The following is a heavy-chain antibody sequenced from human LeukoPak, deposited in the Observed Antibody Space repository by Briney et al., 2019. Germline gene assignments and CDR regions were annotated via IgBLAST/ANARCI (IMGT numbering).Heavy chain of an antibody. CDR3: ATPYCGTISCLDVFDL. D-gene: IGHD2-21*01. CDR1: AVPISSDKYW. J-gene: IGHJ3*01. Sequence: SETLSLTCTVSAVPISSDKYWWSWIRQRPGKGLEWIGYMDYSGSTSYNPSLKSRVSISVDTSKSQFSLKLSSVTAADTAVYYCATPYCGTISCLDVFDLWGQGTMVTVSS. V-gene: IGHV4-31*03. CDR2: MDYSGST.